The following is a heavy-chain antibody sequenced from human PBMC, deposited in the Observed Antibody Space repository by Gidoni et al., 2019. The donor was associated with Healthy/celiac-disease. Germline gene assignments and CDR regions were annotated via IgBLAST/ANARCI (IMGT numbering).Heavy chain of an antibody. CDR3: AKDQYSSSWYKAFDI. J-gene: IGHJ3*02. V-gene: IGHV3-23*01. CDR1: GFTFNRYA. Sequence: EVQLLESGGGLVQPGGFLRLSCAASGFTFNRYAMSWVRQAPGKGLEWVSAISGSGGRTYYADSVKGRFTISRDNSKNTLYLQMNSLRAEDTAVYYCAKDQYSSSWYKAFDIWGQGTMVTVSS. CDR2: ISGSGGRT. D-gene: IGHD6-13*01.